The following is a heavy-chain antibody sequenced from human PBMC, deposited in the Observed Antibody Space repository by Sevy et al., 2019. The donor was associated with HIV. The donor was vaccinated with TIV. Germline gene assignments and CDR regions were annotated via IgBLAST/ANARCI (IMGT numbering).Heavy chain of an antibody. CDR3: ARDSMPLVQELIMTPYYYGMDV. V-gene: IGHV1-18*01. Sequence: ASVKVSCQASSYTFTNYGITWVRQAPGQGLEWMGWISAYDGNTNNAQKFQDRITMTTDTSSTTAYMELRSLRSDDTAKYYCARDSMPLVQELIMTPYYYGMDVWGQGTTVTVSS. J-gene: IGHJ6*02. CDR2: ISAYDGNT. CDR1: SYTFTNYG. D-gene: IGHD3-10*01.